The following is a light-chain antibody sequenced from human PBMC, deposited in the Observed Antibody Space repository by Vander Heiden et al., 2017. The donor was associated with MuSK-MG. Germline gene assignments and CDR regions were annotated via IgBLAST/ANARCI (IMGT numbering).Light chain of an antibody. CDR2: SKY. Sequence: QSVLTQPPSVSGTPGQRVTISCSGSSSNIGSNTVNWYQQLPGTAPKLLIESKYQRPSGVPDRFSGARSGTSAYPVISGLQSEDEADEYWAEWADSLNGRCVFGGGTKLTVL. CDR1: SSNIGSNT. V-gene: IGLV1-44*01. CDR3: AEWADSLNGRCV. J-gene: IGLJ2*01.